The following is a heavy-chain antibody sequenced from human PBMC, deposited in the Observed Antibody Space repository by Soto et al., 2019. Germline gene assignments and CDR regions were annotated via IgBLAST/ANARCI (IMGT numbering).Heavy chain of an antibody. CDR1: SGSINSSNW. V-gene: IGHV4-4*02. CDR3: AGGYTYGYGPLDV. CDR2: ISYSGST. Sequence: QVQLQESGPGLVKASGTLSLTCAVSSGSINSSNWWSWVRQPPGKGLEWIGEISYSGSTDYTPSLKSWVTISVDKSGNQYSLKLSSVTAADTAVYYCAGGYTYGYGPLDVWGKGTTVTVSS. D-gene: IGHD5-18*01. J-gene: IGHJ6*04.